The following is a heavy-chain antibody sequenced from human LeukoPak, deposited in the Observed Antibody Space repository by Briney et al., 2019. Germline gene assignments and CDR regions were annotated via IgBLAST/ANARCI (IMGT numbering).Heavy chain of an antibody. V-gene: IGHV3-64D*06. CDR1: GFTFSGYS. J-gene: IGHJ4*02. CDR2: ISSNGIST. Sequence: GGSLRLSSSASGFTFSGYSIHGVRQAPGKGLEYLSAISSNGISTYYADSVKGRFTISRDNSKNTLFLQMSSLRGEDTAVYFCVKYQGDYWGQGTLVTVSS. CDR3: VKYQGDY.